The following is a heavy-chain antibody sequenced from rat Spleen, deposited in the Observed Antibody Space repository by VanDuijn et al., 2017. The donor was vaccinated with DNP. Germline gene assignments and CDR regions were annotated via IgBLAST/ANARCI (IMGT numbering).Heavy chain of an antibody. CDR2: ISNTGDNT. CDR3: TRHGWRGGFAY. J-gene: IGHJ2*01. Sequence: EVQLVESGGGPVQPGRSLKLSCVASGFIFSNYWMTWIRQAPGKGLEWVASISNTGDNTYYSDSVKGRFTISRDNAKSTLYLQMNSLRSEDTATYDCTRHGWRGGFAYWGQGVLVTVSS. V-gene: IGHV5-31*01. CDR1: GFIFSNYW. D-gene: IGHD1-11*01.